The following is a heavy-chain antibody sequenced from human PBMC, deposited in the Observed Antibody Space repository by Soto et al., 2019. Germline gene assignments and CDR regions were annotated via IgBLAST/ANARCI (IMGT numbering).Heavy chain of an antibody. CDR2: IYYSGKT. Sequence: QVQLRESGPGLVKPSQTLSLTCTVSGDTIYSDNYYWTWIRQPPGRGLELIAYIYYSGKTYYNPSLTRRTIISVDTSKNQFSLRLSSVTAADTAVYFCASGESMLPSILTSPLDFWGQGILVTVSS. CDR3: ASGESMLPSILTSPLDF. J-gene: IGHJ4*02. CDR1: GDTIYSDNYY. D-gene: IGHD2-15*01. V-gene: IGHV4-30-4*01.